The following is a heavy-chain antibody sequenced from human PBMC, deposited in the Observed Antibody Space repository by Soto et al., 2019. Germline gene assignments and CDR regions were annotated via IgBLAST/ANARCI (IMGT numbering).Heavy chain of an antibody. D-gene: IGHD2-2*01. CDR3: ARDLFQVPAAQYYYYGMDV. J-gene: IGHJ6*02. Sequence: SVKVSCKASGGTFSSYAISWVRQAPGQGLEWMGGIIPIFGTANYAQKFQGRVTITADESTSTAYMELSSLRSEDTAVYYCARDLFQVPAAQYYYYGMDVWGQGTTVTVSS. CDR2: IIPIFGTA. CDR1: GGTFSSYA. V-gene: IGHV1-69*13.